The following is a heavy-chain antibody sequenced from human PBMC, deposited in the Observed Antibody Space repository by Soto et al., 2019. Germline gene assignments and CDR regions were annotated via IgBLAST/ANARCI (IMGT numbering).Heavy chain of an antibody. CDR3: SKQSIFGGGITDLGY. V-gene: IGHV3-23*01. J-gene: IGHJ4*02. D-gene: IGHD3-3*01. CDR1: GFTFSSYA. Sequence: GGSLRLSCAASGFTFSSYAMSWVRQAPGKGLEWVSAISGSGGSTYYADSVKGRFTISRDDSKNTLYLQMNSLRAEDTAVYYCSKQSIFGGGITDLGYWGQGTLLTVSS. CDR2: ISGSGGST.